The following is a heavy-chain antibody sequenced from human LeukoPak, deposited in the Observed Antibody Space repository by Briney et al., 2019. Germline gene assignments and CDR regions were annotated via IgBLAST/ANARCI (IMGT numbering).Heavy chain of an antibody. D-gene: IGHD1-1*01. Sequence: SETLSLTCGVYGVASSGNYWSWIRQSPGRGLEWIGEINHSGSTNYNPFLKSRVIISIDTSKNQFFLKLSSVTAADTADYYCARLLPRTGTTAYYFHNDMDVWGKGTTVTISS. J-gene: IGHJ6*03. CDR1: GVASSGNY. CDR3: ARLLPRTGTTAYYFHNDMDV. V-gene: IGHV4-34*01. CDR2: INHSGST.